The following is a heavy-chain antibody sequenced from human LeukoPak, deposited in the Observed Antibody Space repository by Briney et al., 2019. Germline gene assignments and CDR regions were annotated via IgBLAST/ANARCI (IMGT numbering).Heavy chain of an antibody. V-gene: IGHV4-4*07. J-gene: IGHJ4*02. CDR1: GGSITSYY. Sequence: PSETLSLTCTVSGGSITSYYWTYIRQPAGKGLEWIGRIHTSGSTNYNPSLKSRVTMSVDTSKNQFSLNLSSVTAADTAVYYCAREFSGTSIAARVFDSWGQGTLVTVSS. CDR3: AREFSGTSIAARVFDS. D-gene: IGHD6-6*01. CDR2: IHTSGST.